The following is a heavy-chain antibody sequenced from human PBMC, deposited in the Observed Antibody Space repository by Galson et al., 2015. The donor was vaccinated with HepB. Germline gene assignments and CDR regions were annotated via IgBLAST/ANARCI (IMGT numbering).Heavy chain of an antibody. CDR3: AGEGQLWSDAFDI. CDR1: GFTFSSYS. D-gene: IGHD5-18*01. J-gene: IGHJ3*02. CDR2: ISSSSSTI. Sequence: SLRLSCAASGFTFSSYSMNWVRQAPGEGLEWVSYISSSSSTIYYADSVKGRFTISRDNAKNSLYLQMNSLRAEDTAVYYCAGEGQLWSDAFDIWGQGTMVTVSS. V-gene: IGHV3-48*01.